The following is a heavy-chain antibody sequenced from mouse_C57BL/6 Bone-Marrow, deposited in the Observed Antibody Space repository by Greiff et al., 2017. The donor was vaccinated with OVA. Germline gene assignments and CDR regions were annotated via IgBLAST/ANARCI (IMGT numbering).Heavy chain of an antibody. CDR2: IHPNSGST. CDR3: ARGDYGYDRGFAY. Sequence: QVHVKQPGAELVKPGASVKLSCKASGYTFTSYWMHWVKQRPGQGLEWIGMIHPNSGSTNYNEKFKSKATLTVDKSSSTAYMQLSSLTSEDSAVYYCARGDYGYDRGFAYWGQGTLVTVSA. D-gene: IGHD2-2*01. J-gene: IGHJ3*01. CDR1: GYTFTSYW. V-gene: IGHV1-64*01.